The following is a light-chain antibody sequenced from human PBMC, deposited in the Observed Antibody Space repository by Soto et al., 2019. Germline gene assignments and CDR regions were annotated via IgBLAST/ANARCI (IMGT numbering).Light chain of an antibody. Sequence: EIVLTQSPATLSLSPGERATLSCRASQSVSTYLAWYQQKPGQAPRLLIYDASNRATGIPARFSGSGSGTDFTLTISSPEPEDFAVYYCQQRSNWPPITFGQGTRLVIK. V-gene: IGKV3-11*01. CDR1: QSVSTY. CDR3: QQRSNWPPIT. J-gene: IGKJ5*01. CDR2: DAS.